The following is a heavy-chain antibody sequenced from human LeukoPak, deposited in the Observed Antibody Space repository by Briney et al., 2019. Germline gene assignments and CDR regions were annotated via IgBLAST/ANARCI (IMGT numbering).Heavy chain of an antibody. V-gene: IGHV3-21*01. D-gene: IGHD6-13*01. CDR3: ARSPRYSRLNRG. CDR2: ISSSSSYI. CDR1: GFTFSTYS. J-gene: IGHJ4*02. Sequence: GGSLRLSYATSGFTFSTYSMNWVRQAPGKGLEWGSSISSSSSYIYYADSVKGRFTISRDNAKNSLYLQMNSLRAEDTALYYCARSPRYSRLNRGWGQGTLVTVSS.